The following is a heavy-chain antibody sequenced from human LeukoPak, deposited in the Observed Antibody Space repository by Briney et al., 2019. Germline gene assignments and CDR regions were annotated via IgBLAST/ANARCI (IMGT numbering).Heavy chain of an antibody. D-gene: IGHD3-22*01. V-gene: IGHV4-59*01. CDR1: GASISSYY. J-gene: IGHJ4*02. CDR2: MHYSGST. Sequence: TSETLSLTCTVSGASISSYYWCWMRQPPGKGLEWIGDMHYSGSTNYNPSLKSRVTISVDTSKNQFSLKLSSVTAADTAVYYCARFYDRSGPHFDYWGQGTLVTVSS. CDR3: ARFYDRSGPHFDY.